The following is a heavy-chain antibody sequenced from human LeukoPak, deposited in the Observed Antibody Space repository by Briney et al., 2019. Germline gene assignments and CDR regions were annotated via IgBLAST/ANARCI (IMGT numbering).Heavy chain of an antibody. J-gene: IGHJ3*01. D-gene: IGHD2-8*01. CDR2: ISFSSTTI. Sequence: GGSVRLSCAASGFSFGTYNMNWVRQAPGKGLEWISYISFSSTTIHYADSVQGRFTISRDNAKNSLYLQMNSLRDEDTALYFCARVYATSRCDAFDVWGQGTLVTVST. CDR1: GFSFGTYN. V-gene: IGHV3-48*02. CDR3: ARVYATSRCDAFDV.